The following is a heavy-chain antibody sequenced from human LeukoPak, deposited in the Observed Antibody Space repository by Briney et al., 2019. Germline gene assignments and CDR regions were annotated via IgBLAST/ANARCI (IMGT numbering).Heavy chain of an antibody. V-gene: IGHV1-18*01. Sequence: ASVEVSCKSSGYTFSNFGVTWVRQAPGQGLEWLGWISAYNGHTNDAQKFQGRVTMTTDTSTSTAYMELRSLRSDDTAVYYCARGEKPYDYWGQGTLVSVSS. CDR2: ISAYNGHT. CDR3: ARGEKPYDY. D-gene: IGHD1-26*01. J-gene: IGHJ4*02. CDR1: GYTFSNFG.